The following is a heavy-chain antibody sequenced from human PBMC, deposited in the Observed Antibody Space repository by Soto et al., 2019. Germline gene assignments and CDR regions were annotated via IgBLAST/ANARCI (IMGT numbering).Heavy chain of an antibody. V-gene: IGHV2-26*01. Sequence: GPTLVNPTETLTLTCTVSGFSLSNARMGVSWIRQPPGKALEWLAHIFSNDEKSYSTSLKSRLTISKDTSKSQVVLTMTNMDPVDTATYYCARHHSGYDEYYFDYWGQGTLVTVSS. CDR1: GFSLSNARMG. J-gene: IGHJ4*02. D-gene: IGHD5-12*01. CDR2: IFSNDEK. CDR3: ARHHSGYDEYYFDY.